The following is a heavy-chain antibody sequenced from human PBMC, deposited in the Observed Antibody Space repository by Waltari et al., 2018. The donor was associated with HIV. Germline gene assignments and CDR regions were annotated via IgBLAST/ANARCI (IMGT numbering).Heavy chain of an antibody. CDR2: INHSGST. CDR1: GGSFSGYY. Sequence: QVQPQQWSAGLLKPSETLYLPCAVYGGSFSGYYWSWIRQPPGKGLEWIGEINHSGSTNYNPSLKSRVTISVDTSKNQFSLKLSSVTAADTAVYYCARGHRSSGFVWFDPWGQGTLVTVSS. V-gene: IGHV4-34*01. D-gene: IGHD6-19*01. J-gene: IGHJ5*02. CDR3: ARGHRSSGFVWFDP.